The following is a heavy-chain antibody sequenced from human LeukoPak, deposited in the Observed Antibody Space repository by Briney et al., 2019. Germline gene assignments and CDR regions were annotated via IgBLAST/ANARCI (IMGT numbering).Heavy chain of an antibody. D-gene: IGHD3-16*02. CDR3: ARGLYDYVWGSYRPYYFDY. J-gene: IGHJ4*02. Sequence: SETLSLTCTVSGGSISSYYWSWIRQPAGKGLKWIGRIYTSGSTNYNPSLKSRVTMSVDTSKNQFSLKLGSVTAADTAVYYCARGLYDYVWGSYRPYYFDYWGQGTLVTVSS. V-gene: IGHV4-4*07. CDR1: GGSISSYY. CDR2: IYTSGST.